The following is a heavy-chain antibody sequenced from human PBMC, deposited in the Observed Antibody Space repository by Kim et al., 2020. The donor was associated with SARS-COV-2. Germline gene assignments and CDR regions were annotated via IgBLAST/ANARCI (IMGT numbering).Heavy chain of an antibody. Sequence: SETLSLTCTVSGGSISSSSYYWGWIRQPPGKGLEWIGSIYYSGSTYYNPSLKSRVTISVDTSKNQFSLKLSSVTAADTAVYYCARSGGSVYSSSWYNRQWRTYYFDYWGQGTLVTVSS. CDR2: IYYSGST. CDR3: ARSGGSVYSSSWYNRQWRTYYFDY. D-gene: IGHD6-13*01. CDR1: GGSISSSSYY. V-gene: IGHV4-39*01. J-gene: IGHJ4*02.